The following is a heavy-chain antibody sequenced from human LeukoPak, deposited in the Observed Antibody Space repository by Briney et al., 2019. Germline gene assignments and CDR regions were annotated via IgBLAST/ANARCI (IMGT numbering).Heavy chain of an antibody. CDR2: ISDDGTIK. V-gene: IGHV3-30*18. J-gene: IGHJ4*02. CDR1: GFSFSTYA. Sequence: GRSLRLSCAASGFSFSTYAMHWVRQAPGKGLEWVAVISDDGTIKYYADSVKGRLTISRDNSKNTLFLQMNSLRAEDTAIYYCANLHDYWGQGTLVTVPS. D-gene: IGHD4-11*01. CDR3: ANLHDY.